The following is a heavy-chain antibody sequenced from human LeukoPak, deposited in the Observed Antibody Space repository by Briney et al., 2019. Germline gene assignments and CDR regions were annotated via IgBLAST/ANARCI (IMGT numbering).Heavy chain of an antibody. CDR3: ASRSPALDY. J-gene: IGHJ4*02. V-gene: IGHV3-33*01. CDR2: IWYDGSNK. Sequence: AGSLRLSCAASGFTFSSYGMHWVRQAPGKGLEWVAVIWYDGSNKYYADSVKGRFTISRDNSKNTLYLQMNSLRADDTAVYYCASRSPALDYWGQGNVVPVSS. D-gene: IGHD2-2*01. CDR1: GFTFSSYG.